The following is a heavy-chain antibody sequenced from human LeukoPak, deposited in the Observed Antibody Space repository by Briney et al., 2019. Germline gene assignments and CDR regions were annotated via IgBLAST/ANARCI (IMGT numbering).Heavy chain of an antibody. CDR1: GGSLSSYY. CDR2: IYYSGST. V-gene: IGHV4-59*08. D-gene: IGHD2/OR15-2a*01. CDR3: ARGDFSRCFDP. Sequence: SETLSLTCTVSGGSLSSYYWSWIRQPPGKGLEWIGYIYYSGSTNYNPSLKSRVTISVDTSKNQFSLHLSSVTAADTAVYYCARGDFSRCFDPWGQGTLVTVSS. J-gene: IGHJ5*02.